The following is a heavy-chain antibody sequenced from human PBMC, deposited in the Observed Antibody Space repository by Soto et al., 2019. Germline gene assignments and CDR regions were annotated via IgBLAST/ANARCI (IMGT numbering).Heavy chain of an antibody. CDR1: GYTFTSYY. J-gene: IGHJ4*02. V-gene: IGHV1-46*01. CDR2: INPSGGST. Sequence: QVQLVQSGAEVKKPGASVKVSCKASGYTFTSYYMHWVRQAPGQGLELMGIINPSGGSTSYAQKFQGRHTMPRDTTTSTDYMELSSLRSEDRAVYYCARVDLTNLVGPYFDYWGQGTLVTVSS. D-gene: IGHD3-3*01. CDR3: ARVDLTNLVGPYFDY.